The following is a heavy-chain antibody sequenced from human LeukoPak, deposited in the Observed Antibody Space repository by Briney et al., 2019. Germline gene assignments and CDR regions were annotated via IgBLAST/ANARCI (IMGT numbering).Heavy chain of an antibody. V-gene: IGHV4-31*03. D-gene: IGHD3-22*01. Sequence: SQTLSLTCTVSGGSVNTGGYYWSWIRQLPGKGLEWIGLIYYSGSTAYSPSLKSRVTISVDTSKNQFSLKLSSVTAADTAVYYCARLAIDSSGRYWFDPWGQGTLVTVSS. CDR1: GGSVNTGGYY. CDR3: ARLAIDSSGRYWFDP. CDR2: IYYSGST. J-gene: IGHJ5*02.